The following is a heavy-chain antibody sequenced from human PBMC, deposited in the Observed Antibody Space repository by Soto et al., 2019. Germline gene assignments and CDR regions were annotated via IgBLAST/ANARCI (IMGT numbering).Heavy chain of an antibody. Sequence: QVQLQQSGAEVKKPGASVKVSCKASGYTFTSYAMHWMRQAPGQRLEWMGWINAGNGNTKYSQKFQGRVTITRDTSASTAYMELSSLRSEDTAVYYSARYNFYYYMDVWGKGTTVTVSS. J-gene: IGHJ6*03. CDR3: ARYNFYYYMDV. CDR2: INAGNGNT. V-gene: IGHV1-3*01. CDR1: GYTFTSYA.